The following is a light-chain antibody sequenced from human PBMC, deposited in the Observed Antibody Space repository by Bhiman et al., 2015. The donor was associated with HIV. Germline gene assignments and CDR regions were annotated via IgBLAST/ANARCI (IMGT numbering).Light chain of an antibody. J-gene: IGLJ1*01. CDR2: QDV. Sequence: SYELTQPPSVSVSPGQTASITCSGDKLGDKYACWYQQKPGQSPLLVIYQDVKRPSGVPDRFSGSKSGSSASLAISGLQSEDEADYLCASWDDRLNGYVFGTGTKVTVL. CDR1: KLGDKY. CDR3: ASWDDRLNGYV. V-gene: IGLV3-1*01.